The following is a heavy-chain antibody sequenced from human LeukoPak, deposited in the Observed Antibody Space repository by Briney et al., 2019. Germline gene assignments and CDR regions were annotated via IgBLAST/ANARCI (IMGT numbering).Heavy chain of an antibody. J-gene: IGHJ6*03. CDR1: GFTFSSYA. Sequence: GRSLRLSCAASGFTFSSYAMHWVRQAPGKGLEWVAVISYDGSNKYYADSVKGRFTISRDNSKNTLYLQMNSLRAEDTAVYYCARDSAGNSLYYYYYMDVWGKGTTVTVSS. V-gene: IGHV3-30-3*01. D-gene: IGHD4-23*01. CDR2: ISYDGSNK. CDR3: ARDSAGNSLYYYYYMDV.